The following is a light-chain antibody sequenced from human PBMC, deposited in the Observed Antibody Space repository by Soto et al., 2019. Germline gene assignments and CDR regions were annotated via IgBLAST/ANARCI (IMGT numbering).Light chain of an antibody. CDR2: DNN. Sequence: QSVLTQPPSVSAAAGQKVTISCSGTSATIGKNYVSWYQQVPGTAPKLLIYDNNKRPSGIPDRFFGAKSGTTATLGITGLQAGGEAHYYCPTWDNSLNPGGGVFGGGTKVTVL. CDR3: PTWDNSLNPGGGV. CDR1: SATIGKNY. V-gene: IGLV1-51*01. J-gene: IGLJ3*02.